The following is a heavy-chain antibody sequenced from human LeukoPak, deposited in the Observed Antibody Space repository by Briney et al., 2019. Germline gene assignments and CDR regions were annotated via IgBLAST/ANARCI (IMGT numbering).Heavy chain of an antibody. Sequence: VASVKVSCKASGYTFTSYGISWVRQAPGQGLEWMGGIIPIFGTANYAQKFQGRVTITADESTSTAYMELSSLRSEDTAVYYCARADIVVVPAAMREYYYYYGMDVWGQGTTVTVSS. CDR2: IIPIFGTA. J-gene: IGHJ6*02. CDR1: GYTFTSYG. V-gene: IGHV1-69*13. D-gene: IGHD2-2*01. CDR3: ARADIVVVPAAMREYYYYYGMDV.